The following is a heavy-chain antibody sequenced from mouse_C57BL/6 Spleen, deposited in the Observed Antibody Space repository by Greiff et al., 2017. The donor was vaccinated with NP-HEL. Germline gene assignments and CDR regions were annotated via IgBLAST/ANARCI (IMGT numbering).Heavy chain of an antibody. CDR3: ARSKLPDWYFDV. CDR1: GYTFTSYW. J-gene: IGHJ1*03. D-gene: IGHD4-1*01. V-gene: IGHV1-72*01. Sequence: VQLQQPGAELVKPGASVKLSCKASGYTFTSYWMHWVKPRPGRGLEWLGRIDPNSGGTKYNAKFKSKATLTVTTPSSTAYMQLISLTSEYSSVYYCARSKLPDWYFDVWRTGTTVTVSS. CDR2: IDPNSGGT.